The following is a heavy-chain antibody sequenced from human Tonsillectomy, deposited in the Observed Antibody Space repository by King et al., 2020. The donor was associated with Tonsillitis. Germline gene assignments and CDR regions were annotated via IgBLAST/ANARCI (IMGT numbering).Heavy chain of an antibody. CDR1: GFTFSSYG. Sequence: VQLVESGGGVVQPGRSLRLSCAASGFTFSSYGMHWVRQAPGKGLEWVAAISYDGSNNYYADSVKGRFTISRDNSKNTLYLQMNSLRAEDTAVYYCARDVSSGWFFDYWGQGSLVTVSS. CDR3: ARDVSSGWFFDY. D-gene: IGHD6-19*01. CDR2: ISYDGSNN. V-gene: IGHV3-33*05. J-gene: IGHJ4*02.